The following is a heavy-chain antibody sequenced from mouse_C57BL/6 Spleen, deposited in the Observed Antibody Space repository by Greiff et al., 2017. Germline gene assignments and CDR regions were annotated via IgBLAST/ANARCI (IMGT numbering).Heavy chain of an antibody. CDR3: ARGDLLWSGYFDV. CDR2: IYPGRGNT. Sequence: QVQLKQSGPELVKPGASVKISCKASGYSFTSYYIHWVKQRPGQGLEWIGWIYPGRGNTKYNEKFKGKATLTADTSSSTAYMQLSSLTSEDSAVYYCARGDLLWSGYFDVGGTGTTVTVAS. CDR1: GYSFTSYY. D-gene: IGHD2-10*01. V-gene: IGHV1-66*01. J-gene: IGHJ1*03.